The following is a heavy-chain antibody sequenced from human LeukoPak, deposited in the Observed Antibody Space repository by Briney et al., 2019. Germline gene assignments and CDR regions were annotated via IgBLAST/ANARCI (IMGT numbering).Heavy chain of an antibody. J-gene: IGHJ4*02. V-gene: IGHV1-2*02. CDR2: INANSGGT. Sequence: ASVKVSCKASGYTFTAYYMHWVRQAPGQGLEWMGWINANSGGTNYAQKFQGRVTMTRDTSISTAHMELSRLRSDDTAVYYCARSSRYDIWTGYPYWGQGTLVTVSP. CDR3: ARSSRYDIWTGYPY. CDR1: GYTFTAYY. D-gene: IGHD3-9*01.